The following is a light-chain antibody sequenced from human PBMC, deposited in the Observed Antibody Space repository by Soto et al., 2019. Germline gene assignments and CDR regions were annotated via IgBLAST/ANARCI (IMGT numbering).Light chain of an antibody. V-gene: IGKV3-20*01. CDR3: QQYGSSPRT. CDR1: QSVDSSY. Sequence: EIVLTQSPGTLSLSPGDRATLSCRASQSVDSSYLAWLQQKPGQAPRLLIHGASIRATGIPDRFSGTGSGLDFTLIISRLEPEDFAVYYCQQYGSSPRTFGQGTKVEIK. CDR2: GAS. J-gene: IGKJ1*01.